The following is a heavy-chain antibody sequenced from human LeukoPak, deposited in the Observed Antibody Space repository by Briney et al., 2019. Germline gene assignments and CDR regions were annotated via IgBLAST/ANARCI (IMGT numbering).Heavy chain of an antibody. D-gene: IGHD1-26*01. V-gene: IGHV3-74*01. CDR3: ARDPRGYSGANYQH. J-gene: IGHJ1*01. CDR2: INSDGSST. CDR1: GFTFSSYW. Sequence: GGSLRLSCAASGFTFSSYWMHWVRQAPGKGLVWVSRINSDGSSTSYADSVKGRLTISRDNAKNTLYLQMNSLRAEDTAVYYCARDPRGYSGANYQHWGQGTLVTVSS.